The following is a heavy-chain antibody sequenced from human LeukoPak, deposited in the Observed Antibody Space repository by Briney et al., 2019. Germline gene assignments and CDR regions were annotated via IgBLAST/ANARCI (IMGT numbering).Heavy chain of an antibody. CDR2: IYTSGSS. V-gene: IGHV4-4*07. CDR1: VGSISSYY. Sequence: SETLSLTCTVSVGSISSYYWSWMRQPAGKGREGIGRIYTSGSSNYNPSLKSRVAMSIDTSKNHFSLKLSSVTAADTAVYYCARDMSYASFDYWGQGTLVTVSS. D-gene: IGHD1-26*01. J-gene: IGHJ4*02. CDR3: ARDMSYASFDY.